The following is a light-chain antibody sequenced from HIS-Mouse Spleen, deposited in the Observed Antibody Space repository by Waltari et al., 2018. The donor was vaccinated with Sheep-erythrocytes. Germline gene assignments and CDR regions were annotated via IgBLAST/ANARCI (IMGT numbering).Light chain of an antibody. CDR1: SSEFGGFNY. V-gene: IGLV2-11*01. CDR3: CSYAGSYNHV. CDR2: DVS. J-gene: IGLJ1*01. Sequence: QSALTQPRPVSGSPGQSVTIPCPGTSSEFGGFNYVPRYQQHPGKAPKLIIYDVSKRPSGVPDRFSGSKSGNTASLTISGLQAEDEADYYCCSYAGSYNHVFATGTKVTVL.